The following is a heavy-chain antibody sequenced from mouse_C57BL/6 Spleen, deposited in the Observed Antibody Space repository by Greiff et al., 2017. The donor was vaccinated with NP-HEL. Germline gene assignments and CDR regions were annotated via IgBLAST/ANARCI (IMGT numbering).Heavy chain of an antibody. Sequence: VQLQQSGAELVRPGASVTLSCKASGYTFTDYEMHWVKQTPVHGLEWIGAIDPETGGTAYNQKFKGKAILTADKSSSTAYMELRSLTSEDSAVYYCTKWGYSNYPHFAYWGQGTLVTVSA. CDR3: TKWGYSNYPHFAY. D-gene: IGHD2-5*01. CDR2: IDPETGGT. CDR1: GYTFTDYE. V-gene: IGHV1-15*01. J-gene: IGHJ3*01.